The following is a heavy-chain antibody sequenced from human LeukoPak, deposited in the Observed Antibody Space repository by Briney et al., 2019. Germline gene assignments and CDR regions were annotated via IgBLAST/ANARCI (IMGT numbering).Heavy chain of an antibody. CDR3: AREGSGWLDDAFDI. CDR1: GYTFSSYG. D-gene: IGHD6-19*01. V-gene: IGHV1-18*01. CDR2: ISAYNGNT. J-gene: IGHJ3*02. Sequence: ASVKVSCKASGYTFSSYGISWVRQAPGQGLEWMGWISAYNGNTNYAQKLQGRVTMTTDTSTSTAYMELRSLRSDDTAVYYCAREGSGWLDDAFDIWGQGTMVTVSS.